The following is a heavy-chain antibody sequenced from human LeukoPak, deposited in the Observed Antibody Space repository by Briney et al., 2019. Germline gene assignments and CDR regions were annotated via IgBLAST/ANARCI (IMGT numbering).Heavy chain of an antibody. Sequence: ASVSVSCKASGYTFTSYGISWVRQAPGQGLEWMGWISPYNGDTNYVQKLQDRVTMTTDTSTSTAYMEVWSLRSDDTAVYYCARDGYYRHFDYWGQGSLDTVSS. CDR1: GYTFTSYG. CDR2: ISPYNGDT. D-gene: IGHD3-22*01. J-gene: IGHJ4*02. V-gene: IGHV1-18*01. CDR3: ARDGYYRHFDY.